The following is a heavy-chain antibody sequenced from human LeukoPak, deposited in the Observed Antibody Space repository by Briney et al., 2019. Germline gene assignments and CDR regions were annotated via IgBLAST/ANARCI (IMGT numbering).Heavy chain of an antibody. J-gene: IGHJ3*02. CDR1: GFTFSNAW. CDR3: TTDSEIVGATFGAFDI. CDR2: IKSKTDGGTT. V-gene: IGHV3-15*01. D-gene: IGHD1-26*01. Sequence: GGSLRLSCAASGFTFSNAWMSWVRRAPGKGLEWVGRIKSKTDGGTTDYAAPVKGRFTISRDDSKNTLYLQMNSLKTEDTAVYYCTTDSEIVGATFGAFDIWGQGTMVTVSS.